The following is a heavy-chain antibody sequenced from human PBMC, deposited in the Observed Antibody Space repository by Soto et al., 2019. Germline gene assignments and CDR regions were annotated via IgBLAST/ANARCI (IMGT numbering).Heavy chain of an antibody. CDR1: GFTFSSYS. CDR3: ARKGEMAYNYYFDY. V-gene: IGHV3-21*01. CDR2: ISSSSSYI. Sequence: PGGSLRLSCAASGFTFSSYSMNWVRRAPGKGLEWVSSISSSSSYIYYADSVKGRFTISRDNAKNSLYLQMNSLRAEDTAVYYCARKGEMAYNYYFDYWGQGTLVTVSS. J-gene: IGHJ4*02. D-gene: IGHD1-1*01.